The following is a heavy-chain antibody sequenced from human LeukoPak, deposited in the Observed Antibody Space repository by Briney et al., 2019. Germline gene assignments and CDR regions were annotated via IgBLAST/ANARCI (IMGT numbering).Heavy chain of an antibody. CDR1: NASVTSYH. CDR3: ATGDHSFDN. J-gene: IGHJ4*02. Sequence: PSETLSLTCTVSNASVTSYHWAWIRQPAGKGLEWVGRVHFSGSTNYNPSLKSRVAISLDKSKNELSLTLNSVSAADTAVYYCATGDHSFDNWGQGTLVTVTP. D-gene: IGHD7-27*01. V-gene: IGHV4-4*07. CDR2: VHFSGST.